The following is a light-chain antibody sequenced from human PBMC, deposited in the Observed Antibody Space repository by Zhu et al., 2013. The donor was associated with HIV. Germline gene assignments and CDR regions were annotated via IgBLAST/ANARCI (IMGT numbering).Light chain of an antibody. V-gene: IGKV1-13*02. Sequence: AIQMTQSPSSLSASVGDRVNITCRASQAIRNDLAWYQQKPGKAPNLLIYDASSLESGVPSRFSGSGSGTEFTLTISSLQPDDFATYYCQQYNSYSRTFGQGTKVEIK. CDR1: QAIRND. CDR2: DAS. J-gene: IGKJ1*01. CDR3: QQYNSYSRT.